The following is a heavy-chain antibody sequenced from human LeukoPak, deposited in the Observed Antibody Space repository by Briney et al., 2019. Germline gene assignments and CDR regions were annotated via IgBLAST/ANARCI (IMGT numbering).Heavy chain of an antibody. D-gene: IGHD3-10*01. J-gene: IGHJ3*02. CDR2: ISSSSSSYI. CDR3: ARDPYAPYGSGNRLAFDI. V-gene: IGHV3-21*01. Sequence: GGSLRLSGAASGFTFSSYSMNWVRQAPGKGLEWVSSISSSSSSYIYYADSVKGRFTISRDNAKNSLYLQMNSLRAEDTAVYYCARDPYAPYGSGNRLAFDIWGQGTMVTVSS. CDR1: GFTFSSYS.